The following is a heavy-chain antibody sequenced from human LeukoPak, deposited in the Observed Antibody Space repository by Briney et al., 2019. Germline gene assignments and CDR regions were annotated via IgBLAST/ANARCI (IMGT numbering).Heavy chain of an antibody. V-gene: IGHV5-10-1*01. D-gene: IGHD1-14*01. CDR3: ARHFLGELPDMDV. CDR1: GYSFTSYW. CDR2: IDPSDSDT. J-gene: IGHJ6*02. Sequence: EESLKISCKGSGYSFTSYWISWVRQMPGKGLEWMGRIDPSDSDTKYSPSFQGHVTISGDESASTAYLQWSSLKASDTAMYYCARHFLGELPDMDVWGQGTTVTVSS.